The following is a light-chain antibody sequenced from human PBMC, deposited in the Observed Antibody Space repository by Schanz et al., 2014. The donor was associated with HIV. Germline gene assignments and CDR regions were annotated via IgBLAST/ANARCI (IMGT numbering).Light chain of an antibody. CDR3: MQCRQAPPT. J-gene: IGKJ1*01. CDR2: LGS. V-gene: IGKV2-28*01. CDR1: QSLLHSNGFNY. Sequence: DIVMIQSPVSLPVTPGEPASISCRSSQSLLHSNGFNYLDWYLQKPGKSPQLLIYLGSNRASGVPDRFSGSGSGTDFTLKISRVEAEDVGVYYCMQCRQAPPTFGQGTKVDIK.